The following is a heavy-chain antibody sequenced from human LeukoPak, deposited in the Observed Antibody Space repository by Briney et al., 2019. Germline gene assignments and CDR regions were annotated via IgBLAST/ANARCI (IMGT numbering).Heavy chain of an antibody. J-gene: IGHJ4*02. Sequence: GRSLRLSCAASGFTFSSYGMHWVRQAPGKGLEWVAAISYDGSNKYYADSVKGRFTISRDNSKDTLYLQMNSLRAEDTAVYYCAKRPYFDYWGQGTLVTVSS. CDR1: GFTFSSYG. CDR2: ISYDGSNK. V-gene: IGHV3-30*18. CDR3: AKRPYFDY.